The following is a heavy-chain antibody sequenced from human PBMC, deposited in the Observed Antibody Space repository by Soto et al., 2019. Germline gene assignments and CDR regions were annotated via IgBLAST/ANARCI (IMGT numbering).Heavy chain of an antibody. V-gene: IGHV3-72*01. D-gene: IGHD3-10*01. CDR3: ARGSYYVSGRHYNWFDP. CDR1: GFTFSDDY. J-gene: IGHJ5*02. CDR2: IRNKPKSYTT. Sequence: GGSLRLSCAASGFTFSDDYMDWVRQAPGKGLEWVGRIRNKPKSYTTEYAASVKGRFSISRDDSKNTLYLQMNSLKTEDTAVYYCARGSYYVSGRHYNWFDPWGQGTLVTVSS.